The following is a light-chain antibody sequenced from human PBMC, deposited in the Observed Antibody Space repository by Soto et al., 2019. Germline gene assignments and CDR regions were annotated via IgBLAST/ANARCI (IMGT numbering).Light chain of an antibody. CDR2: DVS. CDR1: SSDVGGYNY. J-gene: IGLJ1*01. V-gene: IGLV2-14*03. CDR3: SSYTTSRPRQIV. Sequence: QSVLNQPASVSGSPGQSITISCTGTSSDVGGYNYVSWYQHHPGKAPKLMIFDVSNRPSGVSNRCSGSKSGNTASLPISELQLEEEADNYCSSYTTSRPRQIVFETGPKVTDL.